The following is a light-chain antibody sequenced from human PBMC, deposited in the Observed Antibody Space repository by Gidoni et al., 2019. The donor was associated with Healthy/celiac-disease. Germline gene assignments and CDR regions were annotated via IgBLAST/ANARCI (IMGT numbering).Light chain of an antibody. J-gene: IGKJ3*01. CDR3: HQLSSYPPFT. Sequence: IQLTQSPSSLSASVGDRVTITCRASQGISSYLAWYQQKPGKAPKLLIYAASTLQSGVPSRYCCRGSWTEFTLTISSLQPADFATYYCHQLSSYPPFTFGPGTKVDIK. V-gene: IGKV1-9*01. CDR1: QGISSY. CDR2: AAS.